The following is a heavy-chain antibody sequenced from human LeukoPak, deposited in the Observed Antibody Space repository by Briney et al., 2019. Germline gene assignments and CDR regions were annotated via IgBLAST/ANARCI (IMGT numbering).Heavy chain of an antibody. CDR1: GYSFTSYW. CDR3: ARHHGSSPKAFDI. D-gene: IGHD2-2*03. V-gene: IGHV5-51*01. CDR2: IYPGDSDT. Sequence: GESLQISCKGSGYSFTSYWIGWVRQMPGKGLEWMGIIYPGDSDTRYSPSFQGQVTISADKSITTAYLQWSSLKASDTAMYYCARHHGSSPKAFDIWGQGTMVTVSS. J-gene: IGHJ3*02.